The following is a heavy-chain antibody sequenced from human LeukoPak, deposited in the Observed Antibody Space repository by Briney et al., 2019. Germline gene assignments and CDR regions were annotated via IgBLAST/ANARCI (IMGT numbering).Heavy chain of an antibody. CDR2: IYYSGST. Sequence: SQTLSLTCTVSGGSISSGGYYWSWIRQHPGKGLEWIGYIYYSGSTYYNPSLESRVTISVDTSKNQFSLKLSSVTAADTAVYYCARERFYYYDSSGYYIYDYWGQGTLVTVSS. D-gene: IGHD3-22*01. CDR3: ARERFYYYDSSGYYIYDY. J-gene: IGHJ4*02. V-gene: IGHV4-31*03. CDR1: GGSISSGGYY.